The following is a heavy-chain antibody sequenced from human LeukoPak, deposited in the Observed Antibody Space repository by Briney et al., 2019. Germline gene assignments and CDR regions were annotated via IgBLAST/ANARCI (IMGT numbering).Heavy chain of an antibody. D-gene: IGHD2-2*01. Sequence: ASVKVSCKASGYTFTNYGISWVRQAPGQGLEWMGWISAYNGNTNYAQKLQGRVTMTTDTSPRTAYMELRSLRSDDTAVYYRARHEYRYCSSTSCPYYFDYWGQGTLVTVSS. CDR2: ISAYNGNT. CDR1: GYTFTNYG. CDR3: ARHEYRYCSSTSCPYYFDY. V-gene: IGHV1-18*01. J-gene: IGHJ4*02.